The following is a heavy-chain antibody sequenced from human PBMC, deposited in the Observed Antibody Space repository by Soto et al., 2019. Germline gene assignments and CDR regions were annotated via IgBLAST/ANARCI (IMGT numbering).Heavy chain of an antibody. CDR3: ARDRSEDSSGSW. CDR1: GFTFSSYG. D-gene: IGHD3-22*01. V-gene: IGHV3-33*01. Sequence: QVQLVESGGGVVQPGRSLRPSCAASGFTFSSYGIHWVRQAPGKGLEWGAVIWYDGSNKYYADSVKGRFTISRDNSKHKLYLQMNSLRAEDKAVYYCARDRSEDSSGSWWGQGTLVTVS. CDR2: IWYDGSNK. J-gene: IGHJ4*02.